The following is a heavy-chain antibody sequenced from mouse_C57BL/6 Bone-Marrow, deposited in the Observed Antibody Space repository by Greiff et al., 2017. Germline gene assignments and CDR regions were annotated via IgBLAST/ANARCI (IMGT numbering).Heavy chain of an antibody. Sequence: QVQLQQSGAELARPGASVKMSCKASGYTFTSYTMHWVKQRPGRGLEWIGYINPSSGCTTYNQKFKDKATLTVDKSSSTAYMQLSSLTSEDSAVYDCAGWDYGSRYNYAMDYWGQGTSVTVSS. CDR3: AGWDYGSRYNYAMDY. CDR1: GYTFTSYT. V-gene: IGHV1-4*01. J-gene: IGHJ4*01. D-gene: IGHD1-1*01. CDR2: INPSSGCT.